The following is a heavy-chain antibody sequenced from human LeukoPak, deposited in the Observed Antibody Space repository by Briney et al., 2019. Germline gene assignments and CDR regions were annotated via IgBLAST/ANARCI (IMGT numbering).Heavy chain of an antibody. J-gene: IGHJ3*01. Sequence: GESLKISCKGSGYSFTNSWIGWVRQMPGKGLEWMGIIYPDDSETKYSPSFQGQVTISADKSVTTAYLQWSSLKASDTAMYYCAKRDCSKTTCYSIGGAFDVWGQGTMVTVSS. V-gene: IGHV5-51*01. CDR1: GYSFTNSW. CDR3: AKRDCSKTTCYSIGGAFDV. D-gene: IGHD2-2*01. CDR2: IYPDDSET.